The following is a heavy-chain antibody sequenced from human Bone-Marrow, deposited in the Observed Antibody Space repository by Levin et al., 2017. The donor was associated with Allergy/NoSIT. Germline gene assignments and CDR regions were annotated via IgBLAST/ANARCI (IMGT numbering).Heavy chain of an antibody. CDR2: TYYRSKWYN. D-gene: IGHD6-6*01. CDR3: ARGTLAALRGVDY. Sequence: SQTLSLTCAISGDRVSSTSAAWNWIRQSPSRGLEWLGRTYYRSKWYNDYAVSVKSRITINPDTSKNQFSLQLNSVTPEDTAVYYCARGTLAALRGVDYWGQGTLVTVSS. CDR1: GDRVSSTSAA. J-gene: IGHJ4*02. V-gene: IGHV6-1*01.